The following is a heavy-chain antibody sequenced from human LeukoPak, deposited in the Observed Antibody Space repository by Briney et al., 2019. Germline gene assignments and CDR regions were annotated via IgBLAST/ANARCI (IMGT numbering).Heavy chain of an antibody. V-gene: IGHV3-30*02. D-gene: IGHD3-22*01. CDR1: RFTFSSYG. CDR2: IRHDGSYQ. CDR3: AKNRDSSDYPRDFVY. J-gene: IGHJ4*02. Sequence: GGSLRLSCAASRFTFSSYGMHWVRQTPGKGLEWVAFIRHDGSYQQYADSVKGRFTVSSDNSKDTVYLQMNSLRTEDTAVYYCAKNRDSSDYPRDFVYGGQGTLVTVSS.